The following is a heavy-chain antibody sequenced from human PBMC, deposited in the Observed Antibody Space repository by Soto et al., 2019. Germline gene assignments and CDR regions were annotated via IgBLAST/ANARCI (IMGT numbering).Heavy chain of an antibody. J-gene: IGHJ5*02. D-gene: IGHD3-22*01. CDR2: ISAYNGNT. CDR1: GYTFTSYG. CDR3: AWTGHYYDSSAMNWFDP. V-gene: IGHV1-18*04. Sequence: ASVKVSCKASGYTFTSYGISWVRQAPGQGLEWMGWISAYNGNTNYAQKLQGRVTMTTDTSTSTAYMELRSLRSDDTAVYYCAWTGHYYDSSAMNWFDPWGQGTLVTVSS.